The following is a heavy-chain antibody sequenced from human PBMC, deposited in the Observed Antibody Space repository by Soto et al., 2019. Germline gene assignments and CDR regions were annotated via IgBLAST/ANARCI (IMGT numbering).Heavy chain of an antibody. CDR2: IIPIFGTA. CDR1: GGTFSSYA. V-gene: IGHV1-69*06. CDR3: ARDLFPYCSGGSCYGMDV. D-gene: IGHD2-15*01. Sequence: QVQLVQSGAEVKKPGSSVNVSCKASGGTFSSYAISWVRQAPGQGLEWMGGIIPIFGTANYAQKFQGRVTITADKSTSSAYMELSSLRSEDTAVYYCARDLFPYCSGGSCYGMDVWGQGTTVTVSS. J-gene: IGHJ6*02.